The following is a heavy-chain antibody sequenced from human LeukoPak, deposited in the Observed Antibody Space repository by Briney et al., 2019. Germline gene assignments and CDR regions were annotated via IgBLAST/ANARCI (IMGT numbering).Heavy chain of an antibody. CDR2: IREDGSEK. J-gene: IGHJ2*01. CDR1: GFTFSNYW. CDR3: ARVGIAAGYWYFDL. V-gene: IGHV3-7*01. Sequence: GGSLRLSCAASGFTFSNYWMSWVRQAPGKGLEWVANIREDGSEKYYVDSVKGRFTISRDNAKNSLYLQMNSLRAEDTAVYYCARVGIAAGYWYFDLWGRGTLVTVSS. D-gene: IGHD6-13*01.